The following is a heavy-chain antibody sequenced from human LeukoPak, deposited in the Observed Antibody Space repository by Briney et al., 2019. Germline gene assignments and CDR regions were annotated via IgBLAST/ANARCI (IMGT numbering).Heavy chain of an antibody. Sequence: KPSETLSLTCTVSGASVSSSIYSWSWIRQPPGKGLEWIGYIYHSGSTIYNPSLKSRLTISLDTSKNQFSLQLRSVTAVDAAVYFCASDYGSGSYRFDYWGQGILVTVSS. CDR2: IYHSGST. CDR1: GASVSSSIYS. D-gene: IGHD3-10*01. V-gene: IGHV4-61*01. J-gene: IGHJ4*02. CDR3: ASDYGSGSYRFDY.